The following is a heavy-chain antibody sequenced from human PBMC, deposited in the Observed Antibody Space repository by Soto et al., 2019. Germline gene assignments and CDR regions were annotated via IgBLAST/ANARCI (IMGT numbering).Heavy chain of an antibody. Sequence: ASVKVSGKASGYTFTSYAMHWVRQAPGQRLEWMGWINAGNGNTKYSQKFQGRVTITRDTSASTAYMELSSLRSEDTAVYYCAFSPGGIVVVPAAILEDAFDIWGQGTMVTVSS. CDR3: AFSPGGIVVVPAAILEDAFDI. D-gene: IGHD2-2*01. V-gene: IGHV1-3*01. CDR2: INAGNGNT. J-gene: IGHJ3*02. CDR1: GYTFTSYA.